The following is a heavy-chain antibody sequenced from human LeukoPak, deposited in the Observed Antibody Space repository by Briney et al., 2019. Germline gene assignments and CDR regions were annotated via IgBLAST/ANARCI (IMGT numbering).Heavy chain of an antibody. CDR1: GFTFSLFG. CDR3: AKAAVYSSSWTPFDD. J-gene: IGHJ4*02. CDR2: MSADGSHM. V-gene: IGHV3-30*18. Sequence: GGSLRLSCAASGFTFSLFGMHWVRQAPGKGLEWVALMSADGSHMYYADSVKGRFTISRDNSGNTLYLQMNSLRTEDMALYFCAKAAVYSSSWTPFDDWGQGTLVTVSS. D-gene: IGHD6-13*01.